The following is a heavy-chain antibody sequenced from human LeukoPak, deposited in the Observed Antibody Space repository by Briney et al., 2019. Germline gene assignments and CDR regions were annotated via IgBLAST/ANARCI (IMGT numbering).Heavy chain of an antibody. CDR3: ARSAAGFDY. CDR1: GGTFSSYA. V-gene: IGHV1-18*01. Sequence: ASVEVSCKASGGTFSSYAISWVRQAPGQGLEWMGWISAYNGNTNYAQKLQGRVTMTTDTSTSTAYMELRSLRSDDTAVYYCARSAAGFDYWGQGTLVTVSS. J-gene: IGHJ4*02. D-gene: IGHD6-13*01. CDR2: ISAYNGNT.